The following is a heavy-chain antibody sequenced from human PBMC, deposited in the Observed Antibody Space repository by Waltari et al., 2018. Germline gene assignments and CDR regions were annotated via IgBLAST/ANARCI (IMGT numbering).Heavy chain of an antibody. Sequence: QVQLVESGGGVVQPGRSLRLSCAASGFSLSHFGLPWVRQAPGKGLEWVALASFDGSTTYYADSVRGRFTISRDNSKNTLYLQMNSLRGEDSAMYYCAREDIVSETQWRGNQYRGNSGYDLWGQGTQVSVSS. D-gene: IGHD5-12*01. CDR3: AREDIVSETQWRGNQYRGNSGYDL. J-gene: IGHJ4*01. V-gene: IGHV3-30*03. CDR2: ASFDGSTT. CDR1: GFSLSHFG.